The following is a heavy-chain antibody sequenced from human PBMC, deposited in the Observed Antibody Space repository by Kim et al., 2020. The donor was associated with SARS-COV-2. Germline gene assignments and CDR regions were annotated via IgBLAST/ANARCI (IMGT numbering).Heavy chain of an antibody. CDR1: GGSISSSNW. CDR2: IYHSGST. Sequence: SETLSLTCAVSGGSISSSNWWSWVRQPPGKGLEWIGEIYHSGSTNYNPSLKSRVTISVDKSKNQFSLKLSSVTAADTAVYYCARILHKYYYDSSGYLDYWGQGTLVTVSS. CDR3: ARILHKYYYDSSGYLDY. V-gene: IGHV4-4*02. D-gene: IGHD3-22*01. J-gene: IGHJ4*02.